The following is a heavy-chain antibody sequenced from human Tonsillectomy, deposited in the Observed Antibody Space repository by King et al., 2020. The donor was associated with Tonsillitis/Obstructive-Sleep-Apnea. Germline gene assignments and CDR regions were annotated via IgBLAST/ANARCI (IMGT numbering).Heavy chain of an antibody. V-gene: IGHV5-51*01. Sequence: VQLVESGAKVKKPGESLKISCKGSGYSFSNYWIGWVRQMPGRGLEWMGIIYPANSDTRYSPSFQGQVTISADKSISTAYLQWSSLKASDTAMYYCASLVGYCSGGRCPYYFDHWGQGTLVTVSS. CDR3: ASLVGYCSGGRCPYYFDH. D-gene: IGHD2-15*01. J-gene: IGHJ4*02. CDR1: GYSFSNYW. CDR2: IYPANSDT.